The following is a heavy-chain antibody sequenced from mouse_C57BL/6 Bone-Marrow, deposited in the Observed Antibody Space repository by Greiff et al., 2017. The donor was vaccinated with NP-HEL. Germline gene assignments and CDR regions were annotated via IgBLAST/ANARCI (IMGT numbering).Heavy chain of an antibody. J-gene: IGHJ2*01. V-gene: IGHV1-19*01. CDR3: ARPRGGFDY. Sequence: EVQLQQSGPVLVKPGASVKMSCKASGYTFTDYYMNWVKQSHGKSLEWIGVINPYNGGTSYNQKFKGKATLTVDKSSSTAYMELNSLTSENPAVYFCARPRGGFDYWGQGTTLTVSS. CDR2: INPYNGGT. CDR1: GYTFTDYY.